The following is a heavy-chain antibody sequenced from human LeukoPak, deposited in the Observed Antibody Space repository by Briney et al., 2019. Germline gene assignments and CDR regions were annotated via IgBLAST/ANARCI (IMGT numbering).Heavy chain of an antibody. V-gene: IGHV3-23*01. Sequence: GGSLRLSCAASGFTFSSYAMSWVRQAPGKGLEWVSAISGSGGSTYYADSVKGRFTISRDNAKNSLYLQMNSLRAEDTAVYYCARDFAAAALDPWGQGTLVTVSS. CDR2: ISGSGGST. CDR1: GFTFSSYA. J-gene: IGHJ5*02. CDR3: ARDFAAAALDP. D-gene: IGHD6-13*01.